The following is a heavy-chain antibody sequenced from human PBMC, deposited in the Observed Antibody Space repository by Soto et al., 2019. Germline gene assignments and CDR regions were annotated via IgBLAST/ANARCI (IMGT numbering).Heavy chain of an antibody. Sequence: QMQLVQSGPEVKKPGTSVKVSCKASGFTFTTSAVQWVRQARGQRLEWIGWIVVGSGNTNFAQKFQERVTITRDMSASTAYMELSSLRSGDTAVYYCAALLRDSSGYYYVGNAFDIWGQGTMVSVSS. CDR3: AALLRDSSGYYYVGNAFDI. V-gene: IGHV1-58*01. J-gene: IGHJ3*02. D-gene: IGHD3-22*01. CDR2: IVVGSGNT. CDR1: GFTFTTSA.